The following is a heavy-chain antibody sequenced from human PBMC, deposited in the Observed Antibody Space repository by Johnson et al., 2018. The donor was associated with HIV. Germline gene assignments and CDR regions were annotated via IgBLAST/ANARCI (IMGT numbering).Heavy chain of an antibody. D-gene: IGHD6-13*01. CDR2: IYRGGGT. CDR1: GFTFSNAW. V-gene: IGHV3-66*02. Sequence: VQLVESGGGLVKPGGSLRLSCAASGFTFSNAWMSWVRQAPGKGLEWVANIYRGGGTNYTDYLKGRCTMSRENSKNTLYLQMNSLRAEDTAVYYCARDRGGQQLGYAFDIWGQGTMVTVSS. J-gene: IGHJ3*02. CDR3: ARDRGGQQLGYAFDI.